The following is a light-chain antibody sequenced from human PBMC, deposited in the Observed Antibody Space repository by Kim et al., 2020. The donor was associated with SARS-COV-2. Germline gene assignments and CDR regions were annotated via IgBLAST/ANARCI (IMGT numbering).Light chain of an antibody. Sequence: QSITISCTGTSSDVGGYNYVSWYQQHPGKAPKLMIYDVSKRPSGVSNRFSGSKSGNTASLTISGLQAEDEADYYCSSYTSRSTYVVFGGGTQLTVL. CDR3: SSYTSRSTYVV. V-gene: IGLV2-14*04. CDR1: SSDVGGYNY. J-gene: IGLJ2*01. CDR2: DVS.